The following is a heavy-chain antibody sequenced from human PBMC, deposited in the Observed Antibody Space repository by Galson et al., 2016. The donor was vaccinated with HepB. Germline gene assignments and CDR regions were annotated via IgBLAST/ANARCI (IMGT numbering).Heavy chain of an antibody. Sequence: SETLSLTCTVSGGSISSSSYYWGWIRQPPGKGLEWIGSIYYSGSTDYNPALKSRVTISVDTSKNQFSLKLSSVTAADTPVYHCARRIQRHMSDYFDYWGQGTLVTVSS. CDR2: IYYSGST. V-gene: IGHV4-39*01. CDR3: ARRIQRHMSDYFDY. CDR1: GGSISSSSYY. J-gene: IGHJ4*02.